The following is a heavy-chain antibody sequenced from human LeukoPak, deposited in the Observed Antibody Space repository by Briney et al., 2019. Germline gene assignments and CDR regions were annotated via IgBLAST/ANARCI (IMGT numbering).Heavy chain of an antibody. J-gene: IGHJ5*02. CDR2: IHYSGST. Sequence: SETLSLTCTVSGGSINSGAYYWNWIRQHPGKGLEWIGYIHYSGSTYYNPSLKGRVTISAVTSKNQFSLKLSSVTAADTAVYYCARAGYYYDSSGLVDRWGRGTLVTVSS. CDR1: GGSINSGAYY. V-gene: IGHV4-31*03. CDR3: ARAGYYYDSSGLVDR. D-gene: IGHD3-22*01.